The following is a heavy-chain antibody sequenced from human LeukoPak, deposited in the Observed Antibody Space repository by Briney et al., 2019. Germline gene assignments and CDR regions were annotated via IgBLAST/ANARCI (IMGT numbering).Heavy chain of an antibody. Sequence: SVKVSCKASGYTFTGYYMHWVRQAPGQGLEWMGWINPNSGGTNYAQKFQGRVTMTRDTSISTAYMELSRLRSDDTAVYYCARDRTRTGYSSGWYHDYWGQGTLVTVSS. CDR2: INPNSGGT. CDR3: ARDRTRTGYSSGWYHDY. V-gene: IGHV1-2*02. D-gene: IGHD6-19*01. CDR1: GYTFTGYY. J-gene: IGHJ4*02.